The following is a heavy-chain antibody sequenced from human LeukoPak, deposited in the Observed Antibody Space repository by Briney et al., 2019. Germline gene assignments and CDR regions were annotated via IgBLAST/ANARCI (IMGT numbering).Heavy chain of an antibody. Sequence: PSETLSLTCTASGGSISSYYWSWIRQSPGKGLEWIGEINHSGSTTNYNPSLKNRVTISVDTSKKQFSLKLSSVTAADTAVYYCARRRWGYGSGSYDYWGQGTLVTVSS. D-gene: IGHD3-10*01. CDR3: ARRRWGYGSGSYDY. CDR1: GGSISSYY. CDR2: INHSGST. V-gene: IGHV4-34*01. J-gene: IGHJ4*02.